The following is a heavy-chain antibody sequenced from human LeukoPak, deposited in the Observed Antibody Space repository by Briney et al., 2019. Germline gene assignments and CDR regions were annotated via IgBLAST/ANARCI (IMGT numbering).Heavy chain of an antibody. CDR1: GGSISSSSYY. D-gene: IGHD6-6*01. CDR2: IYTSGST. V-gene: IGHV4-61*02. J-gene: IGHJ6*03. CDR3: ARDIDSSSTYYYYYMDV. Sequence: SETLSLTCTVSGGSISSSSYYWGWIRQPAGKGLEWIGRIYTSGSTNYNPSLKSRVTMSVDTSKNQFSLKLSSVTAADTAVYYCARDIDSSSTYYYYYMDVWGKGTTVTVSS.